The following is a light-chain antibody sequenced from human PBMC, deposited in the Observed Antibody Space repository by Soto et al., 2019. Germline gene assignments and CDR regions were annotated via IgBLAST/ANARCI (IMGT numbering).Light chain of an antibody. CDR1: ESVGSNY. CDR3: QQYSSSPT. CDR2: GAS. J-gene: IGKJ1*01. V-gene: IGKV3-20*01. Sequence: IVLTQSPDPLSLSPGERATLSCRASESVGSNYLAWYQQKPGQAPRLLIYGASSRATGIPDRFSGSGSGTDFTLTIRRLEPEDFAVYHCQQYSSSPTFGQGTKVEI.